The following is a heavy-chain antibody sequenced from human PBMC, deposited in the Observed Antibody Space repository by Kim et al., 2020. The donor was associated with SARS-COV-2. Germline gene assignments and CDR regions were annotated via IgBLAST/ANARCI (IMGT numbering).Heavy chain of an antibody. CDR1: GYTFTSYA. CDR3: ARAVVPAASDAFDI. V-gene: IGHV1-3*01. CDR2: INAGNGNT. Sequence: ASVKVSCKASGYTFTSYAMHWVRQAPGQRLEWMGWINAGNGNTKYSQKFQGRVTITRDTSESTAYMGLGSLRSEDTAVYYCARAVVPAASDAFDIWGQGTMVTVSS. J-gene: IGHJ3*02. D-gene: IGHD2-2*01.